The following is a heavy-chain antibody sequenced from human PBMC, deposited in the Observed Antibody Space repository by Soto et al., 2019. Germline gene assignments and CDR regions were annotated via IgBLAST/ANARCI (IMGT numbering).Heavy chain of an antibody. CDR2: IDPSDSYT. V-gene: IGHV5-10-1*01. J-gene: IGHJ6*02. CDR1: GYILTSYW. CDR3: ARLSVCSGGSCYSARPSYGMDV. Sequence: RGDCLEISCTGSGYILTSYWHSRGRQSSGKGLEWMGRIDPSDSYTNYRPYFQGHVTMSADKSISTAYMQWSSLKASDTAMYYCARLSVCSGGSCYSARPSYGMDVWGQWTTVTVSS. D-gene: IGHD2-15*01.